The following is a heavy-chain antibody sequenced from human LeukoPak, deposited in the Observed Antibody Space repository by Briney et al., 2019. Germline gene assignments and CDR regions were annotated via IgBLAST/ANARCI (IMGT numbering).Heavy chain of an antibody. D-gene: IGHD6-19*01. CDR2: ISAYNGNT. Sequence: GATVKLSCKASGYTFTSYGISWVRQAPGQGLEWMGCISAYNGNTNYAQKLQGRVTMTTDTSTSTAYKQLRRMRSDDTAVYYCARAPGIAVAGSSYWGQGTLVTVSS. CDR3: ARAPGIAVAGSSY. CDR1: GYTFTSYG. J-gene: IGHJ4*02. V-gene: IGHV1-18*01.